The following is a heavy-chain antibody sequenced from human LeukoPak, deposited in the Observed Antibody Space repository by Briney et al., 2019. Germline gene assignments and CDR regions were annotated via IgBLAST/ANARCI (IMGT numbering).Heavy chain of an antibody. CDR2: ISYDGSNK. D-gene: IGHD6-13*01. J-gene: IGHJ5*02. V-gene: IGHV3-30*18. CDR3: VKGVKYSSSWYVWFDP. CDR1: GFTFSSYG. Sequence: GGSLRLSCAASGFTFSSYGMHWVRQAPGKGLEWVAVISYDGSNKYYADSVKGRFTISRDNSKNTLYLQMNSLRAEDTAAYYCVKGVKYSSSWYVWFDPWGQGTLVTVSS.